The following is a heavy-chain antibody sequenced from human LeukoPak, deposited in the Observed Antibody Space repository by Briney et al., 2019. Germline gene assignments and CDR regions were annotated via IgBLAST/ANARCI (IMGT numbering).Heavy chain of an antibody. CDR3: ARDPSMVGSFDY. D-gene: IGHD3-10*01. V-gene: IGHV3-21*01. CDR1: GFTFSSYS. Sequence: GGSLRLSCAASGFTFSSYSMNWVRQAPGKGLEWVSSISSSSSYIYYADSVKGRFTISRDDAKNSLYLQMNSLRAEDTAVYYCARDPSMVGSFDYWGQGTLVTVSS. CDR2: ISSSSSYI. J-gene: IGHJ4*02.